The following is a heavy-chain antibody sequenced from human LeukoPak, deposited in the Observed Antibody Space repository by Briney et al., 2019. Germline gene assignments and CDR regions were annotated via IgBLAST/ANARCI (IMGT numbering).Heavy chain of an antibody. CDR2: ISSSSSTI. Sequence: GGSLRLSCAASGFTFSSYSMNWVRQAPGKGLEWVSYISSSSSTIYYADSVKGRFTISRDNAKNSLYLQMNSLRTEDTAVYYCARSYGSGSSYYFDYWSQGTLVTVSS. D-gene: IGHD3-10*01. J-gene: IGHJ4*02. CDR3: ARSYGSGSSYYFDY. V-gene: IGHV3-48*01. CDR1: GFTFSSYS.